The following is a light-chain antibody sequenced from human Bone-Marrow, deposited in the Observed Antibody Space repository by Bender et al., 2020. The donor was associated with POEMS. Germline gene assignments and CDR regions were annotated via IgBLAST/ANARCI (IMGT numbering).Light chain of an antibody. Sequence: SYVLTQPPSVSVAPGQTARITCVGYSIGSRSVHWYQQKPGQAPVLVVYDGSDRPSGIPERFSGSNSGNTATLTISGLQAEDEADYFCSSYTSSTTYVFGTGTKVTVL. J-gene: IGLJ1*01. V-gene: IGLV3-21*02. CDR3: SSYTSSTTYV. CDR1: SIGSRS. CDR2: DGS.